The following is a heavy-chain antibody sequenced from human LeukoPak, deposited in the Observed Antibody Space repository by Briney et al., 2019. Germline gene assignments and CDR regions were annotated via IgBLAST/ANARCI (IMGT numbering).Heavy chain of an antibody. Sequence: GGSLRLSCAASGFTFSSYSMNWVRQAPGKGLEWVSSISSGSSYIYYADSVKGRFTISRDNAKNSLYLQMNSLRAEDTAVYYCARDPNYYGSGMGDYWGQGTLVTVSS. CDR2: ISSGSSYI. D-gene: IGHD3-10*01. CDR1: GFTFSSYS. V-gene: IGHV3-21*01. CDR3: ARDPNYYGSGMGDY. J-gene: IGHJ4*02.